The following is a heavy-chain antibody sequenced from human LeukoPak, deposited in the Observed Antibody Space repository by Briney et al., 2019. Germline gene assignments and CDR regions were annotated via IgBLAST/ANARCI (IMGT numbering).Heavy chain of an antibody. V-gene: IGHV4-4*07. J-gene: IGHJ4*02. CDR3: ARGRGYSYVCDY. CDR1: RGSISSYY. D-gene: IGHD5-18*01. Sequence: SETLSLTCTVCRGSISSYYGSWIRQPAGKGLEWIGRIYTNVSTNYNPSLKSRVTMSVDTSKNQFSLKLSSVTAADTAVYYCARGRGYSYVCDYWGQGTLVTVSS. CDR2: IYTNVST.